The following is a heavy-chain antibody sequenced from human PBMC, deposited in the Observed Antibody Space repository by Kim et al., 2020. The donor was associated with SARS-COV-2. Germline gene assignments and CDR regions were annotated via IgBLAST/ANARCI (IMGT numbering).Heavy chain of an antibody. V-gene: IGHV3-11*03. Sequence: GRVTISRDNAKNSLYLQMNSLRAEDTAVYYCARRDTIFQPYYYYYGMDVWGQGTTVTVSS. D-gene: IGHD3-3*01. J-gene: IGHJ6*02. CDR3: ARRDTIFQPYYYYYGMDV.